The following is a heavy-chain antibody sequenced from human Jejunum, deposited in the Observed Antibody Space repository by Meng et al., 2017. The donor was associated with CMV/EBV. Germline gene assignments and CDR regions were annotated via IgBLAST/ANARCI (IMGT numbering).Heavy chain of an antibody. CDR1: YG. V-gene: IGHV1-18*01. J-gene: IGHJ6*02. Sequence: YGISWVRQAPGQGLEWMGWISGSNGTKNYAQMVQDRVTMTTDTSTSTVYLELRNLESDDTAVYFCARDRVASTGAHFYSYGMDVWGQGTTVTVSS. CDR2: ISGSNGTK. D-gene: IGHD3-3*02. CDR3: ARDRVASTGAHFYSYGMDV.